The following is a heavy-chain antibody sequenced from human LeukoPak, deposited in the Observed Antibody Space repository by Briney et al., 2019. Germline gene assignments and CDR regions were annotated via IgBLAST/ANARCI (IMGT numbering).Heavy chain of an antibody. Sequence: KPSETLSLTCTVSGYSISSGYYWGWIRQPPGKGLEWIGSIYHSGSTYYNPSLKSRVTISVATSKNQFSLKLNSVTAADTAVYYCARTETYSSGWYDPFFDYWGQGILVTVSS. CDR1: GYSISSGYY. J-gene: IGHJ4*02. D-gene: IGHD6-19*01. CDR3: ARTETYSSGWYDPFFDY. V-gene: IGHV4-38-2*02. CDR2: IYHSGST.